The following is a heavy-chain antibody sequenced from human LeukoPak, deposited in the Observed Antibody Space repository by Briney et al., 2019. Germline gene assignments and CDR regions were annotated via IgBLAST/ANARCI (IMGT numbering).Heavy chain of an antibody. D-gene: IGHD1-26*01. V-gene: IGHV1-69*13. J-gene: IGHJ5*02. CDR3: AKDNSVGDIAWWFDP. Sequence: SVKVSCKASGGTFSSYAISWVRQAPGQGLEWMGGIIPIFGTANYAQKFQGRVTITADESTSTAYMELSSLRSEGTAVYYCAKDNSVGDIAWWFDPWGQGTLVTVSS. CDR1: GGTFSSYA. CDR2: IIPIFGTA.